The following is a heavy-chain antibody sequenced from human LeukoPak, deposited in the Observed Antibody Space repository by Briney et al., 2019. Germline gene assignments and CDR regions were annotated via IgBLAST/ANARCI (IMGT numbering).Heavy chain of an antibody. CDR3: ARVGDGYNYGQGFDY. CDR2: MNPNSGNT. V-gene: IGHV1-8*01. J-gene: IGHJ4*02. D-gene: IGHD5-24*01. Sequence: ASVKVSCKASGYTFTSYDINWVRQATGQGLEWMGWMNPNSGNTGYAQKFQGRVTMTRNTSISTAYMELRSLRSDDTAVYYCARVGDGYNYGQGFDYWGQGTLVTVSS. CDR1: GYTFTSYD.